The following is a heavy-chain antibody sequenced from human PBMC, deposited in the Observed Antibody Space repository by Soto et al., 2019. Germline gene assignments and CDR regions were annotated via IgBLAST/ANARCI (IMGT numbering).Heavy chain of an antibody. CDR3: ARNIVPYSSSWYGYYYYGMDV. D-gene: IGHD6-13*01. CDR2: MNPNSGNT. CDR1: GYTLTHYP. Sequence: APVKVSCKASGYTLTHYPVHWVRQAPGQRLEGVGWMNPNSGNTSYAQKFQGRVTMIRNTSISTAYMELSSLRSEDTAVYYCARNIVPYSSSWYGYYYYGMDVWGQGTTVTVSS. V-gene: IGHV1-8*02. J-gene: IGHJ6*02.